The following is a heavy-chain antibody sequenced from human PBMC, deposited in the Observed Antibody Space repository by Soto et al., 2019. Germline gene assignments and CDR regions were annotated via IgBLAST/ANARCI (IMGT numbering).Heavy chain of an antibody. Sequence: LSLTCAASGFTFSSYAMSWVRQAPGKGLEWVSAISGSGGSTYYADSVKGRFTISRDNSKNTLYLQMNSLRAEDTAVYYCAREYPRITMIVVVITKDAFDIWGQGTMVTVSS. V-gene: IGHV3-23*01. D-gene: IGHD3-22*01. J-gene: IGHJ3*02. CDR1: GFTFSSYA. CDR3: AREYPRITMIVVVITKDAFDI. CDR2: ISGSGGST.